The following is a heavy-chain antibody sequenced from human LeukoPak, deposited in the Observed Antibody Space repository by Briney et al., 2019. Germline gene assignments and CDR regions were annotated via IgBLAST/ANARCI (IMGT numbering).Heavy chain of an antibody. CDR3: AKDRGYDILPGDY. CDR2: ISGSGGST. J-gene: IGHJ4*02. Sequence: GGSLRLSCAASGFTFSSYAMSWVRQAPGKGLEWVSAISGSGGSTYYVDSVKGRFTISRDNSKNTLYLQMNSLRAEDTAVYYCAKDRGYDILPGDYWGQGTLVTVSS. CDR1: GFTFSSYA. D-gene: IGHD3-9*01. V-gene: IGHV3-23*01.